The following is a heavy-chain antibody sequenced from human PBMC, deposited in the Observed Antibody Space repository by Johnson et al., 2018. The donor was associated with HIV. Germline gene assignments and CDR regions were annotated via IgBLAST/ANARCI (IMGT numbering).Heavy chain of an antibody. Sequence: VQLVESGGGVVQPGKSLRLSCAASGFTFSTYWMHWVRQVPGKGLMWVSRINNDGSSTNYADSVKGRFTISRDNAKNTLYLQMHSLRAEDTAMYYCARDLVGYCSGGSCYSVVEAFDIWGQGTMVTVSS. CDR3: ARDLVGYCSGGSCYSVVEAFDI. J-gene: IGHJ3*02. CDR1: GFTFSTYW. V-gene: IGHV3-74*01. CDR2: INNDGSST. D-gene: IGHD2-15*01.